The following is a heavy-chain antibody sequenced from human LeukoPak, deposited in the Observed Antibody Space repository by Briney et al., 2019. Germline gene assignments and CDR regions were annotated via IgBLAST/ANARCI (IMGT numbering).Heavy chain of an antibody. CDR1: GFIFSNYV. D-gene: IGHD6-19*01. V-gene: IGHV3-33*01. Sequence: GSLRLSCEASGFIFSNYVMHWVRQAPGKGLEWVAVIWYDGSNTYYADSVKGRFTISRDNSKNTLYLQMNSLRVEDTAVYYCARVPYGSGWYYFDYWGQGTLVTVSS. J-gene: IGHJ4*02. CDR3: ARVPYGSGWYYFDY. CDR2: IWYDGSNT.